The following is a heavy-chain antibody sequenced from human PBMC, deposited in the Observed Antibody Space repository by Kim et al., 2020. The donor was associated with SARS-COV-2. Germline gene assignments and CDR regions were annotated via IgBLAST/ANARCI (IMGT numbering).Heavy chain of an antibody. CDR2: ISSSGSTI. J-gene: IGHJ4*02. D-gene: IGHD3-10*01. V-gene: IGHV3-11*01. CDR3: ARASYGSGSYFVFLSGGEYFDY. CDR1: GFTFSDYY. Sequence: GGSLRLSCAASGFTFSDYYMSWIRQAPGKGLEWVSYISSSGSTIYYADSVKGRFTISRDNAKNSLYLQMNSLRAEDTAVYYCARASYGSGSYFVFLSGGEYFDYWGQGTLVTVSS.